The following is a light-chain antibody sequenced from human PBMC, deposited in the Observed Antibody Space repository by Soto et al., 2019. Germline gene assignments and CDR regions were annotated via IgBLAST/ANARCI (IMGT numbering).Light chain of an antibody. CDR2: GAS. J-gene: IGKJ2*01. CDR1: QSVSSSY. V-gene: IGKV3-20*01. Sequence: IVLSHSPGALSLSPEERATLSCRASQSVSSSYLAWYQQKPGQAPRLLIYGASSRATGIPDRFSGSGSGTDFTLTISRLEPEDFAVYYCQQCGSSPPYTLGQGTKVDI. CDR3: QQCGSSPPYT.